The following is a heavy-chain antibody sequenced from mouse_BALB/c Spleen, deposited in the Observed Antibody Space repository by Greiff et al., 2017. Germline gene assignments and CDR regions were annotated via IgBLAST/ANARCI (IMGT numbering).Heavy chain of an antibody. D-gene: IGHD2-14*01. V-gene: IGHV3-2*02. J-gene: IGHJ4*01. CDR1: GYSITSDYA. CDR2: ISYSGST. CDR3: AREEVRSPYAMDY. Sequence: EVKLEESGPGLVKPSQSLSLTCTVTGYSITSDYAWNWIRQFPGNKLEWMGYISYSGSTSYNPSLKSRISITRDTSKNQFFLQLNSVTTEDTATYYCAREEVRSPYAMDYWGQGTSVTVSS.